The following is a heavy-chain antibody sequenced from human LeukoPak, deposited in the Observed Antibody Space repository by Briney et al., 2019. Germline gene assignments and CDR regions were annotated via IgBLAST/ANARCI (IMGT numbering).Heavy chain of an antibody. V-gene: IGHV1-2*02. CDR3: ARDRYSSSWYGYYYMDV. CDR1: GYTFTGYY. Sequence: ASVKVSCKASGYTFTGYYMHWVGQAPGQGLEWMGWINPNSGGTNYAQKFQGRVTMTRDTSISTAYMELSRLRSDDTAVYYCARDRYSSSWYGYYYMDVWGKGTTVTVSS. CDR2: INPNSGGT. D-gene: IGHD6-13*01. J-gene: IGHJ6*03.